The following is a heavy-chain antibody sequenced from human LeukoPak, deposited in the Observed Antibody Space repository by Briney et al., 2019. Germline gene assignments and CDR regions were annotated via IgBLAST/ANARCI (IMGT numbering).Heavy chain of an antibody. V-gene: IGHV3-72*01. D-gene: IGHD6-13*01. CDR3: AKGAAPGKVDWFDP. CDR1: EFTFSDHY. CDR2: TRNKANSYTT. J-gene: IGHJ5*02. Sequence: PGGSLRLSCAATEFTFSDHYMDWVRQAPGKGLEWIGRTRNKANSYTTEYAASVKGRFTISRDDSKNSLYLQMNSLTTEDTAVYYCAKGAAPGKVDWFDPWGQGTLVTVSS.